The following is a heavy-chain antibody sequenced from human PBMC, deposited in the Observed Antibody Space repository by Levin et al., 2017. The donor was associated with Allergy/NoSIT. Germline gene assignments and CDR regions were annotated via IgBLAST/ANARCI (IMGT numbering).Heavy chain of an antibody. J-gene: IGHJ4*02. Sequence: SETLSLTCSVSGGSISNYYWGWIRQPPGKGLEWIGYIYFTGSTQYNPSLQGRVTMSVDTSKNQFSLNLGSVTAADTAVYYCARYMYCGYDCCSMFDFWGQGIVVTVSS. CDR1: GGSISNYY. CDR2: IYFTGST. V-gene: IGHV4-59*08. CDR3: ARYMYCGYDCCSMFDF. D-gene: IGHD2-21*02.